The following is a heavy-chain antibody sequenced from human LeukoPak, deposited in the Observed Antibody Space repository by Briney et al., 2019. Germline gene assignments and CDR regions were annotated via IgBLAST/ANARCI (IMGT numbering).Heavy chain of an antibody. D-gene: IGHD6-13*01. CDR2: IIPIFGTA. CDR1: GRTFSSYA. Sequence: SVKVSCKASGRTFSSYAISWVRQAPGQGLELMGGIIPIFGTANSAQKLQGRVTITPDESTSTAYMELSSLRSEDTAVYYCARGGRGEQQLVYFDYWGQGTLVS. J-gene: IGHJ4*02. CDR3: ARGGRGEQQLVYFDY. V-gene: IGHV1-69*13.